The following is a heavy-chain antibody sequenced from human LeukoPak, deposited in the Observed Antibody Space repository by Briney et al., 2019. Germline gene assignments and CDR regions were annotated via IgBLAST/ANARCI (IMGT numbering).Heavy chain of an antibody. CDR3: AKYGSGSDYYYYMDV. Sequence: GGSLRLSCAASGFTFSSYSMNWVRQAPGKGLEWVSSISSSSSYIYYADSVKGRFTISRDNYKNMLYLQMNSLRDDDTAVYYCAKYGSGSDYYYYMDVWGKGTTVTVSS. D-gene: IGHD3-10*01. V-gene: IGHV3-21*03. J-gene: IGHJ6*03. CDR2: ISSSSSYI. CDR1: GFTFSSYS.